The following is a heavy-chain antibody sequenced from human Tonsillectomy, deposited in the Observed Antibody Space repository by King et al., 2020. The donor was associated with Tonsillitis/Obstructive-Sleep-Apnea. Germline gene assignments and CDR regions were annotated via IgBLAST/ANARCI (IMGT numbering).Heavy chain of an antibody. CDR1: GYSFNAFY. J-gene: IGHJ4*02. Sequence: QLVQSGAEVKKPGASVKVSCMASGYSFNAFYIHWVRQAPGQGLEWMGWINPTSDGTNYAQKFQGRVTMTRDTSTSTAYMELRGLRSDDTAVYYCARDFRYLFDYWGQGTLVTVSS. CDR2: INPTSDGT. CDR3: ARDFRYLFDY. D-gene: IGHD1-1*01. V-gene: IGHV1-2*02.